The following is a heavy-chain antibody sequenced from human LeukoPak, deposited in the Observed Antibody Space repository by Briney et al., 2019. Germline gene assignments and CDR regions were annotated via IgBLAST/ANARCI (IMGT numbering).Heavy chain of an antibody. J-gene: IGHJ4*02. CDR2: TGGT. D-gene: IGHD6-13*01. CDR3: ARDKSSRGRWYGNDY. CDR1: GGSLGTYY. V-gene: IGHV4-59*01. Sequence: PSETLSLTCTVSGGSLGTYYWSWIRQSPGEGLEWIGYTGGTNYNPSLKSRVSISVDTTKNQFSLKLSSVTAADTAVYYCARDKSSRGRWYGNDYWGQGAQVTVTS.